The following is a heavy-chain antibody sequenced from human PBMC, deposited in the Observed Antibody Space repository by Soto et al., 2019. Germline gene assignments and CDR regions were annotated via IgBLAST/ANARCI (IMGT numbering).Heavy chain of an antibody. CDR2: ISYDGSNK. J-gene: IGHJ4*02. Sequence: QVQLVESGGGVVQPGRSLRLSCAASGFTFSSYAMHWVRQAPGKGLEWVAVISYDGSNKYYADSVKGRFTISRDNSKNTLYLQMNSLRAEDTAVYYCARAVGVSPSFDYWGQGTLVTVSS. CDR3: ARAVGVSPSFDY. CDR1: GFTFSSYA. V-gene: IGHV3-30-3*01. D-gene: IGHD3-10*01.